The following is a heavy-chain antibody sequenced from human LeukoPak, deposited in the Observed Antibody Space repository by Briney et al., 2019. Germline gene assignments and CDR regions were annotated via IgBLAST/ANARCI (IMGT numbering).Heavy chain of an antibody. Sequence: GGSLRLSCAASGFTFSSYAMHWVRQAPGKGLEYVSAISSNGGSTYYANSVKGRFTISRDNSKNTLYLQMGSLRAEDMAVYYCARAKRNNGAYYYDSSGYYYEFWGQGTLVTVSS. J-gene: IGHJ4*02. CDR2: ISSNGGST. D-gene: IGHD3-22*01. CDR1: GFTFSSYA. V-gene: IGHV3-64*01. CDR3: ARAKRNNGAYYYDSSGYYYEF.